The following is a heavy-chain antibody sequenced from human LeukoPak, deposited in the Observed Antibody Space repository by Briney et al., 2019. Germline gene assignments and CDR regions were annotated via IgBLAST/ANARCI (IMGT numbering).Heavy chain of an antibody. CDR2: IYYSGST. D-gene: IGHD3-10*01. J-gene: IGHJ4*02. CDR3: ASSITMVRGVSGGGFDY. Sequence: SETLSLTCTVSGGSISSYYWSWIRQPPGKGLEWIGYIYYSGSTNYNPSLKSRVTISVDTSKNQFSLKLSSVTAADTAVYYCASSITMVRGVSGGGFDYWGQGTLVTVSS. V-gene: IGHV4-59*01. CDR1: GGSISSYY.